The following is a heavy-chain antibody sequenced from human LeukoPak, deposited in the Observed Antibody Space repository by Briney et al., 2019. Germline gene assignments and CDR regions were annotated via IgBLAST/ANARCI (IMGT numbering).Heavy chain of an antibody. D-gene: IGHD1-14*01. CDR2: IIPIFGTA. J-gene: IGHJ4*02. CDR3: ARSRGGQITGDFDY. V-gene: IGHV1-69*05. CDR1: GGTFSSYA. Sequence: GASVKVSCKASGGTFSSYAISWVRQAPGQGLEWMGGIIPIFGTANYAQKFQGRVTITTDESTSTAYVELSSLRSEDTAVYYCARSRGGQITGDFDYWGQGALVTVSS.